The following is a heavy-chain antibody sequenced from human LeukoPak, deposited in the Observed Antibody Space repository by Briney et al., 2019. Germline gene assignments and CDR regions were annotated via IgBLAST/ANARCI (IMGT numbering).Heavy chain of an antibody. Sequence: GGSLTLSCAASGFAFTDSAMHWVRQASGKGLEWVGRIRNKPNNYATAYAASVKDRFTISRDDSKNTAFLQMNSLETEDTAVYYCTRRPFGGNTSPYWYFDVWGRGTLVTVSS. CDR1: GFAFTDSA. D-gene: IGHD4-23*01. J-gene: IGHJ2*01. CDR2: IRNKPNNYAT. CDR3: TRRPFGGNTSPYWYFDV. V-gene: IGHV3-73*01.